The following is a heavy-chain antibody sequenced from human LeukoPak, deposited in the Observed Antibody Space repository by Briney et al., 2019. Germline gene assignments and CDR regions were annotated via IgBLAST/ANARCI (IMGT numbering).Heavy chain of an antibody. D-gene: IGHD5-12*01. CDR2: IYYSGST. V-gene: IGHV4-59*08. CDR3: ARVVATAERFFDY. CDR1: GGSISSYY. J-gene: IGHJ4*02. Sequence: PSETLSLTCTVSGGSISSYYWSWIRQPPGKGLEWIGFIYYSGSTNYNPSLKSRVTISVVTSKNQFSLKLSSVTAAGTAVYDCARVVATAERFFDYWGQGTLVTVSS.